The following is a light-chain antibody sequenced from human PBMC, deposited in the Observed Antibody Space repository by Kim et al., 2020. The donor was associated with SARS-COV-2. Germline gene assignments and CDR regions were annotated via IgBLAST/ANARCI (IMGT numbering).Light chain of an antibody. Sequence: QSALTQPPSVYGSPGQSVTISCTGTSSDVGSYNRVSWYQQPPGTAPKLLIYEVSNRPSGVPDRFSGSKSGNTASLTISELQAEDEADYYCNSYTSRSTFVFGTGTKVTVL. CDR1: SSDVGSYNR. J-gene: IGLJ1*01. CDR2: EVS. V-gene: IGLV2-18*02. CDR3: NSYTSRSTFV.